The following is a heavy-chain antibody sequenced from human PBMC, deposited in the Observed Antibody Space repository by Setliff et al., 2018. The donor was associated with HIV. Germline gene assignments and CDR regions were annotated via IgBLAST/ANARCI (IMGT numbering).Heavy chain of an antibody. CDR1: GGTFSSYA. D-gene: IGHD6-19*01. V-gene: IGHV1-69*05. CDR3: ARDGLLVAGVRFDY. Sequence: SVKVSCKTSGGTFSSYAVSWVRQAPGQGLEWMGGIIPAFGTANYAQKFQGRVTITTDESTSTAYMELSGLRSEDTAVYFCARDGLLVAGVRFDYWGQGTLVTVSS. CDR2: IIPAFGTA. J-gene: IGHJ4*01.